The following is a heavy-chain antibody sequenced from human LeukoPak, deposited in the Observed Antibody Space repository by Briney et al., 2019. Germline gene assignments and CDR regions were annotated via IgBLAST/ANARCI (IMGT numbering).Heavy chain of an antibody. CDR1: GFSFRNTW. D-gene: IGHD1-26*01. J-gene: IGHJ4*02. Sequence: GGSLRLSCTTSGFSFRNTWMSWVRQAPGKGLEWVANTKKDETEIYYADSVKGRFTISRDNDRNTVYLQMNSLRGEDTAVYYCARGGRGTYLNDYWGQGTLVTVSS. CDR3: ARGGRGTYLNDY. V-gene: IGHV3-7*01. CDR2: TKKDETEI.